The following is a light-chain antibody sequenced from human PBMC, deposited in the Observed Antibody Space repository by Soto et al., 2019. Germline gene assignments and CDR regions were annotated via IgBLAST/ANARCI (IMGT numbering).Light chain of an antibody. Sequence: EIVLTQSPGTLSLSQGERATLSCRASEDVSRNYIAWYQQKHGPAPRLLVFATSSSATGIPDRFSGSGSGTDFTLTIWAVEPEDSAEYYCQYCGPSRTFGQGTKVELK. CDR1: EDVSRNY. CDR2: ATS. CDR3: QYCGPSRT. J-gene: IGKJ1*01. V-gene: IGKV3-20*01.